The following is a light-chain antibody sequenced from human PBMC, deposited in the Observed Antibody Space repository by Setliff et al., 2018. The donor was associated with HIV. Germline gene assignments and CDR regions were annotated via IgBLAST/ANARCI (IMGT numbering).Light chain of an antibody. Sequence: HSALTQPASVSGSPGQSITIFCTGTTSDIGDYNFVSWYRQYPGKAPKVIIYGVNNRPSGVSSRFSGSKSGNTASLTISGLQAEDEADYYYSSYTNRYIWVFGGGTKVTVL. CDR2: GVN. CDR3: SSYTNRYIWV. J-gene: IGLJ3*02. V-gene: IGLV2-14*01. CDR1: TSDIGDYNF.